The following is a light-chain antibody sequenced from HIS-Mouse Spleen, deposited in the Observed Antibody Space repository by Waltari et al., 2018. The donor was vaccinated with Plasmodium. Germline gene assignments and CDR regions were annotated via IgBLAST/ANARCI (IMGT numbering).Light chain of an antibody. CDR1: SGSVSNSYY. CDR2: STN. Sequence: QTVVTQEPSFSVSPGGTVTLTCGLSSGSVSNSYYPSWYQQTPGQAPLTLLYSTNTRSSGGPDRCAGYILGNKAALTITGAQADDESDYYCVLYMGSGIWVFGGGTKLTVL. J-gene: IGLJ2*01. V-gene: IGLV8-61*01. CDR3: VLYMGSGIWV.